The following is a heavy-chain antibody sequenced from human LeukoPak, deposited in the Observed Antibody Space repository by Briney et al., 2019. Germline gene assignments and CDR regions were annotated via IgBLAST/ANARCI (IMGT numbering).Heavy chain of an antibody. CDR2: INAGNGNT. Sequence: ASVKVSCKASGYTFTSYAMHWVRQAPGQRLEWMGWINAGNGNTKYSQKFQGRVTITRDTSASTAYMELSSLRSEDTAVYYCAREGSITTHRPFDYWGQGTLVTVSS. CDR3: AREGSITTHRPFDY. J-gene: IGHJ4*02. CDR1: GYTFTSYA. V-gene: IGHV1-3*01. D-gene: IGHD3-3*01.